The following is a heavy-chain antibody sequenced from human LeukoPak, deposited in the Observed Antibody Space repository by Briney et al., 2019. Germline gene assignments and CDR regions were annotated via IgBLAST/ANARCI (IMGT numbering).Heavy chain of an antibody. CDR3: ARDYTDSSGRGAFDI. D-gene: IGHD3-22*01. CDR1: EFSITNYG. V-gene: IGHV3-33*01. J-gene: IGHJ3*02. CDR2: FWYDGSNE. Sequence: GGSLRLSCAASEFSITNYGMHWVRQAPGKGLEWVAMFWYDGSNEYYADSVKGRFTIFRDNSKNMLYLQMNSLRAEDTAVYYCARDYTDSSGRGAFDIWGQGTMVTVSS.